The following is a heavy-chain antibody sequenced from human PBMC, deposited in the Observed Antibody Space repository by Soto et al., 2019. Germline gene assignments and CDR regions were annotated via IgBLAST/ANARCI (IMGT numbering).Heavy chain of an antibody. CDR2: ISAYNGNT. CDR3: ARDGADYYDSSGYYPYYFDY. Sequence: ASVKVSCKASGYTFTSYGISWVRQAPGQGLEWMGWISAYNGNTNYAQKLQGRVTMTTDTSTSTAYMELRSLRSDDTAVYYCARDGADYYDSSGYYPYYFDYWGQGTLVTVSS. D-gene: IGHD3-22*01. V-gene: IGHV1-18*01. CDR1: GYTFTSYG. J-gene: IGHJ4*02.